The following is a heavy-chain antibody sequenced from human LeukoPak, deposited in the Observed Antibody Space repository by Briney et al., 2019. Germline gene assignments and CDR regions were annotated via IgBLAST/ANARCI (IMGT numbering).Heavy chain of an antibody. D-gene: IGHD1-1*01. Sequence: PGGSLTLSCAASGFTLSSYAMSWVREAPARGLEWVSSLRGNGDTFYADSVKGRFTLSRDESRNTVYLQLNNLRVEDTAVYYCATASWVSNADAVLWGQGTVVTVSS. V-gene: IGHV3-23*01. CDR2: LRGNGDT. CDR3: ATASWVSNADAVL. CDR1: GFTLSSYA. J-gene: IGHJ4*02.